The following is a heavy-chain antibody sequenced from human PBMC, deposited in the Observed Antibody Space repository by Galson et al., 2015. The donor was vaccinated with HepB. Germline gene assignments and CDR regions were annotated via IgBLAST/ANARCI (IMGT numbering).Heavy chain of an antibody. V-gene: IGHV1-18*01. D-gene: IGHD3-22*01. J-gene: IGHJ4*02. CDR2: ISAYNGYT. Sequence: SVKVSCKASGYTFSTYGVSWVRQAPGQGLEWMGWISAYNGYTNYAEKFQGRVTITADTSTDTAYMELSSLRSEDTAVYYCATGGFGHYDSSDWGQGTLVTVSS. CDR1: GYTFSTYG. CDR3: ATGGFGHYDSSD.